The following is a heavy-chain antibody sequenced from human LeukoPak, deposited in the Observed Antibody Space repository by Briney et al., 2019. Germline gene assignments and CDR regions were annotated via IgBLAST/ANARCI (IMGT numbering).Heavy chain of an antibody. D-gene: IGHD4-17*01. V-gene: IGHV4-59*12. Sequence: PSETLSLTCTVSGGSTNTYYWSWLRRPPGKGLEWIGYISYSGSTNYNPSLKGRVTISVDTSKNQFSLKLSSVTAADTAVYYCARGITTVTTHFDYWGQGTLVTVSS. CDR2: ISYSGST. CDR3: ARGITTVTTHFDY. CDR1: GGSTNTYY. J-gene: IGHJ4*02.